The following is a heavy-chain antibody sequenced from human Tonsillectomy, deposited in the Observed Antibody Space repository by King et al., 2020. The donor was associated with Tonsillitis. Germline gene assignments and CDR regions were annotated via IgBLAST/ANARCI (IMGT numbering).Heavy chain of an antibody. CDR2: INHSGST. CDR3: ARGPGLLVYYYESSGYLDY. J-gene: IGHJ4*02. D-gene: IGHD3-22*01. CDR1: GGSFSGYY. V-gene: IGHV4-34*01. Sequence: VQLQQWGAGLLKPSETLSLTCAVYGGSFSGYYWSWIRQPPGKGLEWIGEINHSGSTIYNPSLKSRVTISVDTSKNQFSLKLSSVTAADTAVYYCARGPGLLVYYYESSGYLDYWGQGTLVTVSS.